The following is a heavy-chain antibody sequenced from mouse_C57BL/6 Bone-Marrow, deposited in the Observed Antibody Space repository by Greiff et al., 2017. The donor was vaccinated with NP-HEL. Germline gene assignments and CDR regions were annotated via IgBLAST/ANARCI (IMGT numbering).Heavy chain of an antibody. D-gene: IGHD2-1*01. CDR3: AREIYYGNYDYAMDY. CDR1: GFTFSSYA. J-gene: IGHJ4*01. CDR2: ISDGGSYT. V-gene: IGHV5-4*01. Sequence: EVQRVESGGGLVKPGGSLKLSCAASGFTFSSYAMSWVRQTPEKRLEWVATISDGGSYTYYPDNVKGRFTISRDNAKNNLYLQMSHLKSEDTAMYYCAREIYYGNYDYAMDYWGQGTSVTVSS.